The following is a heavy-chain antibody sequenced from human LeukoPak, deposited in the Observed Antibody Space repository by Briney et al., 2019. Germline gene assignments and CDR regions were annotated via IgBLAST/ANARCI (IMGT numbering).Heavy chain of an antibody. V-gene: IGHV1-69*06. CDR3: ARDPGLRGYSYGSDNWFDP. J-gene: IGHJ5*02. Sequence: GASVKVSCKASGDTFTTYAIIWVRQAPGQGLEWMGGIIPMFGTPNYAQRLQGRVTITADKSTKTAYMELSRLRSDDTAVYYCARDPGLRGYSYGSDNWFDPWGQGTLVTVSS. CDR2: IIPMFGTP. CDR1: GDTFTTYA. D-gene: IGHD5-18*01.